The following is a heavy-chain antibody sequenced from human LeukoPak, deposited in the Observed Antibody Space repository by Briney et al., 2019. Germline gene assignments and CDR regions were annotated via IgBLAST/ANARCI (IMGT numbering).Heavy chain of an antibody. V-gene: IGHV3-11*03. Sequence: PGGTLRLSCAASGFIFSDYYMGWIRQAPGKGLEWISYISSTSSVKYYADSVRGRFTISRDNSKSTLSLQMNSLRAEDTAIYYCATYRQVLLPFESWGQGTLVTVSS. CDR1: GFIFSDYY. CDR2: ISSTSSVK. D-gene: IGHD2-8*02. J-gene: IGHJ4*02. CDR3: ATYRQVLLPFES.